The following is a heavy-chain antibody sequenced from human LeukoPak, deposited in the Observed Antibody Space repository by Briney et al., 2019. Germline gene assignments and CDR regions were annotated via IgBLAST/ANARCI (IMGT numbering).Heavy chain of an antibody. CDR1: GRSISSYC. CDR2: IYTSGST. V-gene: IGHV4-4*07. J-gene: IGHJ4*02. Sequence: SETLSLTCTVAGRSISSYCWSWVWQPAGKGLEWIGRIYTSGSTNYNPSLKSRVTMSVDTSKNQFSLKLSSVTAADTAVYYCARESWFGELFALFDYWGQGTLVTVSS. CDR3: ARESWFGELFALFDY. D-gene: IGHD3-10*01.